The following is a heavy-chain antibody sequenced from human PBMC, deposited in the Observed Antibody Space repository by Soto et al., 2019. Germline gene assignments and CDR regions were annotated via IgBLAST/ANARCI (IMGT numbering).Heavy chain of an antibody. CDR2: ISYDGSNK. J-gene: IGHJ6*02. CDR1: GFTFSSYG. CDR3: AKDRIAVAGTTLPAKNYYYYYGMDV. Sequence: PGGSLRLSCAASGFTFSSYGMHWVRQAPGKGLEWVAVISYDGSNKYYADSVKGRFTISRDNSKNTLYLQMNSLRAEDTAVYYCAKDRIAVAGTTLPAKNYYYYYGMDVWGQGTTVTVSS. V-gene: IGHV3-30*18. D-gene: IGHD6-19*01.